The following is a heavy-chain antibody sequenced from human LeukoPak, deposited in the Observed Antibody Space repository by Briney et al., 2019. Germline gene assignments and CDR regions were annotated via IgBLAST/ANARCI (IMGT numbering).Heavy chain of an antibody. J-gene: IGHJ4*02. Sequence: GSLRLSCAASGFIFSDYWMHWVRQGPGKGLEWIGSIYYSGSTYYNPSLKSRVTISVDTSKNQFSLKLSSVTAADTAVYYCTGRLDYWGQGTLVTVSS. CDR2: IYYSGST. CDR1: GFIFSDYW. CDR3: TGRLDY. V-gene: IGHV4-38-2*01.